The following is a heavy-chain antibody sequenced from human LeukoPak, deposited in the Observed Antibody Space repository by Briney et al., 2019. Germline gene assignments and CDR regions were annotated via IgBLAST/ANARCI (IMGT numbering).Heavy chain of an antibody. D-gene: IGHD2-15*01. Sequence: AASVKVSCKASGYTFTSYDINWVRQATGQGLEWMGWMNPNSGNTGYAQKFQGRVTMTRNTSISTAYMELSSLRSEDTAVYYCATGYCSGGSCHGGFDYWGQGTLVTVSS. CDR1: GYTFTSYD. J-gene: IGHJ4*02. V-gene: IGHV1-8*01. CDR2: MNPNSGNT. CDR3: ATGYCSGGSCHGGFDY.